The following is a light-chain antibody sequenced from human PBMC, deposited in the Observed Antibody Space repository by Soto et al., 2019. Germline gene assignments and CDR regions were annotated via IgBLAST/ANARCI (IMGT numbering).Light chain of an antibody. CDR1: QSISSY. CDR3: QQSYSTPPT. CDR2: AAS. V-gene: IGKV1-39*01. J-gene: IGKJ1*01. Sequence: EIKMTQSPSSLSASIGDRVTITFRASQSISSYLNWYQQKPGKAPKLLIYAASSLQSGVPSRFSGSGSGTDFTLTISSLQPEDFATYYCQQSYSTPPTFGQGTKVDIK.